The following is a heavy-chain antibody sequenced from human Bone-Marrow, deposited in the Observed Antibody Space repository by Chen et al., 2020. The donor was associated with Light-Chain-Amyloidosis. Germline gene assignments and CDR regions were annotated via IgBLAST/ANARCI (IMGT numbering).Heavy chain of an antibody. Sequence: EVQLEQSGPEVKKPGESLKISCKGSGYTFPNYWIGWVRQMPGKGLEWMGVIYPDDPDARYSPSFEGQVTISADKSLPTAYLQWRSLKASDTAMYYCARRRDGYNFDYWGQGTLVTVSS. D-gene: IGHD5-12*01. V-gene: IGHV5-51*01. CDR2: IYPDDPDA. J-gene: IGHJ4*02. CDR1: GYTFPNYW. CDR3: ARRRDGYNFDY.